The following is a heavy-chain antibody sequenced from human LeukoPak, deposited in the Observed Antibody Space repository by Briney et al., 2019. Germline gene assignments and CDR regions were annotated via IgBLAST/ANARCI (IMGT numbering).Heavy chain of an antibody. V-gene: IGHV1-2*02. CDR2: INPNSGGT. J-gene: IGHJ6*03. CDR3: ARGVDYYDSSGYYYVPYYYYYYYMDV. Sequence: ASVKVSCKASGYTFTGYYMHWVRQAPGQGLEWMGWINPNSGGTNYAQKFQGRVTMTRDTSISTAYMELSRLRSDDTAVYYCARGVDYYDSSGYYYVPYYYYYYYMDVWGKGTRSPSP. D-gene: IGHD3-22*01. CDR1: GYTFTGYY.